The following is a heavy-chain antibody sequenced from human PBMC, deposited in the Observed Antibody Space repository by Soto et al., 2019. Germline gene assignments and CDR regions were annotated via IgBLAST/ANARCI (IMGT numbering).Heavy chain of an antibody. CDR1: GFTFSRYA. D-gene: IGHD6-6*01. CDR2: ISGSGGST. J-gene: IGHJ4*02. V-gene: IGHV3-23*01. CDR3: AKVGTVRAARGYFDY. Sequence: GGSLTLSCPASGFTFSRYAMSWVRQAPGKGLEWVSAISGSGGSTYYADSVKGRFTISRDNSKNTLYLQMNSLRAEDTAVYYCAKVGTVRAARGYFDYWGQGTLVTVS.